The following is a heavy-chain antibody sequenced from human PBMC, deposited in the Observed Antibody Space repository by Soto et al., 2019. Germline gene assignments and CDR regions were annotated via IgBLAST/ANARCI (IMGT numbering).Heavy chain of an antibody. CDR1: GFTFSSYA. CDR2: ISGSGVST. J-gene: IGHJ5*01. CDR3: ARDWRQPYYSDTAGFYWFDS. Sequence: GGSLRLSCAASGFTFSSYAMSWVRQAPGKGLEWVSAISGSGVSTYYADSVKGRFTISRDNSKNTLYLQMNSLRAEDTAVYYCARDWRQPYYSDTAGFYWFDSWGQGTLVTVS. V-gene: IGHV3-23*01. D-gene: IGHD3-22*01.